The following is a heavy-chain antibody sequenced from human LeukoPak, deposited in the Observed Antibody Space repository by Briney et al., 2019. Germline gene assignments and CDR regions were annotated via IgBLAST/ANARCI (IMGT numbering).Heavy chain of an antibody. V-gene: IGHV3-23*01. J-gene: IGHJ3*02. CDR2: FSGGSST. CDR3: ARGAAEFGSSDAFDI. CDR1: GFAFSSYA. D-gene: IGHD6-13*01. Sequence: PGGSLRLSCAASGFAFSSYAMTWVRQAPGKGLEWVSAFSGGSSTYYADSVKGRFTISRDNSRNTLYLQMNSLRAEDTAVYYCARGAAEFGSSDAFDIWGQGTMVTVSS.